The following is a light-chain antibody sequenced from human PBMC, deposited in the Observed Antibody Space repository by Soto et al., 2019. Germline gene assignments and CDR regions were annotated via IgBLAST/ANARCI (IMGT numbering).Light chain of an antibody. V-gene: IGKV3-20*01. CDR3: QRYGSSPLIT. CDR2: GTS. J-gene: IGKJ5*01. CDR1: QSVSSN. Sequence: EIVLTQSPGTLSLSPGERATLSFRSSQSVSSNLAWYQQRPGQAPRLLIYGTSSRATGIPDRFSGSGSGTDFTLTISRLEPEDFAVYFCQRYGSSPLITFGQGTRLEI.